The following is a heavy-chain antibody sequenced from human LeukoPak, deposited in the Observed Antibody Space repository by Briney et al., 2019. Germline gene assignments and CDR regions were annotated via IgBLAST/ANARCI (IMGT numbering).Heavy chain of an antibody. CDR1: GGTFSSYA. V-gene: IGHV1-69*13. CDR2: IIPIFGTA. CDR3: ARCGSILRLPNYYYYMDV. Sequence: ASVKVSCKASGGTFSSYAISWVRQAPGQGLEWMGGIIPIFGTANYAQKFQGRVTITADESTSTAYMELSSLRSEDTAVYYCARCGSILRLPNYYYYMDVWGKGTTVTVSS. J-gene: IGHJ6*03. D-gene: IGHD5-12*01.